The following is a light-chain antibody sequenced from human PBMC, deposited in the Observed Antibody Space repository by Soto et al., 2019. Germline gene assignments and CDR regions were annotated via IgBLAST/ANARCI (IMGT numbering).Light chain of an antibody. Sequence: AIQMTQSPSSLSASVGDRVTITCRASQDISDDVGWYQQTPGKAPKLLISGASRLQSGVPSRFSGSGSGAAFTPTITSPRXXXXATYYCLQNHNYPRTFGQGTKVDIK. CDR1: QDISDD. CDR2: GAS. V-gene: IGKV1-6*01. CDR3: LQNHNYPRT. J-gene: IGKJ1*01.